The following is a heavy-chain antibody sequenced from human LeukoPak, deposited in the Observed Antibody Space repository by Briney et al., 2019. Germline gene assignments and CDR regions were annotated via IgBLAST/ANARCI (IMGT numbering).Heavy chain of an antibody. CDR2: ISGSGGST. J-gene: IGHJ4*02. V-gene: IGHV3-23*01. Sequence: GGSLRLSCAASGFTFSSYAMSWVRQAPGKGLEWVSAISGSGGSTYYADSVKGRFTISRDNSKDTLFLQMHSLRPRDTAVYYCVREDTPATANYWGQGTLVTISS. CDR1: GFTFSSYA. D-gene: IGHD2-21*02. CDR3: VREDTPATANY.